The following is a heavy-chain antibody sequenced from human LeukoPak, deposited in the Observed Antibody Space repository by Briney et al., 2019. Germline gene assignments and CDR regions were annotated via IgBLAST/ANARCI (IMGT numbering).Heavy chain of an antibody. Sequence: VASVKVSCKASGGTFSSYAISWVRQAPGQGLERMGGIIPIFGTANYAQKFQGRVTITTDESTSTAYMELSSLRSEDTAVYYCAREVVVAASINYYYYGMDVWGQGTTVTVSS. J-gene: IGHJ6*02. CDR3: AREVVVAASINYYYYGMDV. V-gene: IGHV1-69*05. CDR2: IIPIFGTA. CDR1: GGTFSSYA. D-gene: IGHD2-15*01.